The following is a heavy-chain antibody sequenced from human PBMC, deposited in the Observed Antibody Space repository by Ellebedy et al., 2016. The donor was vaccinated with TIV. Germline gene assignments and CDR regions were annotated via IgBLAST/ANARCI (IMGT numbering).Heavy chain of an antibody. Sequence: SETLSFTXTVSGGSISSYYWSWIRQPPGKGLEWIGYIYYSGSTNYNPSLKSRVTISVDTSKNQFSLKLSSVTAADTAVYYCARETTVTTTLYYYYYGMDVWGQGTTVTVSS. CDR1: GGSISSYY. V-gene: IGHV4-59*01. CDR2: IYYSGST. D-gene: IGHD4-17*01. CDR3: ARETTVTTTLYYYYYGMDV. J-gene: IGHJ6*02.